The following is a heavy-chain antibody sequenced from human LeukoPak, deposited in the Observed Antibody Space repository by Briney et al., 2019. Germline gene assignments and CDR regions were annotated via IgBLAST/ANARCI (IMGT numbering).Heavy chain of an antibody. CDR3: ARLRNYGSGSRSDY. CDR2: ISSSSSYI. Sequence: GGSLRLSCTASGITFSRYSMNWVRQAPGKGLEWVSSISSSSSYIYYADSVKGRFTISRDNAKNSLYLQMNSLRAEDTAVYYCARLRNYGSGSRSDYWGQGTLVTVSS. V-gene: IGHV3-21*01. J-gene: IGHJ4*02. CDR1: GITFSRYS. D-gene: IGHD3-10*01.